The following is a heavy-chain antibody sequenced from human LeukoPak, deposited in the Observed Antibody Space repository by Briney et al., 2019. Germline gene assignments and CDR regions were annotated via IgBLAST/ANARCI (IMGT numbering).Heavy chain of an antibody. V-gene: IGHV3-7*01. CDR2: IKQDGGEK. D-gene: IGHD3-9*01. J-gene: IGHJ4*02. Sequence: HPGGSLRLSCAASGFTFSHYWMSWVRQAPGKGLEWVANIKQDGGEKNYVDSVKGRFIISRDNAKNSLYLQMNSLRAEDTAVYYCARELFDWVSYSLGFDYWGQGTLVTVSS. CDR1: GFTFSHYW. CDR3: ARELFDWVSYSLGFDY.